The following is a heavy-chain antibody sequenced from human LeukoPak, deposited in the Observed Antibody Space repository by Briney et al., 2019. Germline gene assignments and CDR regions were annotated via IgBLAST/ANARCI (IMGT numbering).Heavy chain of an antibody. Sequence: SETLSLTCAVYVDSFSDHYWTWIRQPPGKGLEWIGEIHHSGSTNYRLSLKSRVSISVDRSKNQFPLKLTSVTAADTAVYYCARSTATSWSNFDYWGQGTLVTVSS. CDR2: IHHSGST. J-gene: IGHJ4*02. V-gene: IGHV4-34*01. D-gene: IGHD2-2*01. CDR3: ARSTATSWSNFDY. CDR1: VDSFSDHY.